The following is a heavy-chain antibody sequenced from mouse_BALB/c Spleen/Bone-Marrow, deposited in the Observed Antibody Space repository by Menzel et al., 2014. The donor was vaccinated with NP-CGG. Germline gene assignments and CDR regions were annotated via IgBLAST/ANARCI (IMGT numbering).Heavy chain of an antibody. CDR1: GYSITRDNA. CDR2: ISYSGST. J-gene: IGHJ3*01. Sequence: EVHLVESGPGLLKPSPSLLLTCIVTGYSITRDNAWNWIRQFPGNKLELMGYISYSGSTTYNPSLESQITITRDTSKNQFFLQLNSVTTEDTATYDCAGSCAYDYGVGFAYWGQGTLVTVSA. V-gene: IGHV3-2*02. CDR3: AGSCAYDYGVGFAY. D-gene: IGHD2-4*01.